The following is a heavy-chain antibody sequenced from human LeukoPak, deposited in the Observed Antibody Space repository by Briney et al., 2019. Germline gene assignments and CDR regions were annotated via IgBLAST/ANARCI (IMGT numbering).Heavy chain of an antibody. D-gene: IGHD2-15*01. CDR1: GGSFSGYY. J-gene: IGHJ4*02. CDR2: INHSGST. CDR3: ARRPTSYCSGGSCSSYYFDY. V-gene: IGHV4-34*01. Sequence: KPSETLSLTCAVYGGSFSGYYWSWIRQPPGKGLEWIGEINHSGSTNYNTSLKSRVTISVDTSKNQFSLKLSSVTAADTAVYYCARRPTSYCSGGSCSSYYFDYWGQGTLVTVSS.